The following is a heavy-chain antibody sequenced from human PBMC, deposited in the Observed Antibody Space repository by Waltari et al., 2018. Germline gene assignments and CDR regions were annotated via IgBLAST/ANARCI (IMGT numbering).Heavy chain of an antibody. CDR3: AKMEGDY. CDR2: KSYDGSNK. D-gene: IGHD3-3*01. V-gene: IGHV3-30*18. J-gene: IGHJ4*02. CDR1: GFTFSRYG. Sequence: QVQLVESGGGVVQPGRSLRLSCAASGFTFSRYGMHWVRQAPGKGLEGVAVKSYDGSNKYYADSVKGRFTISRDNSKNTLYLQMNSLRAEDTAVYYCAKMEGDYWGQGTLVTVSS.